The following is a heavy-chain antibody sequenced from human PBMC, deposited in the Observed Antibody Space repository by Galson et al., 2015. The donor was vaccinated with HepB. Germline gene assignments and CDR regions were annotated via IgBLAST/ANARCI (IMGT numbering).Heavy chain of an antibody. D-gene: IGHD3-3*01. V-gene: IGHV1-58*01. Sequence: SVKVSCKASGFTFTSSAVQWVRQARGQRLEWIGWIVVGSGNTNYAQKFQERVTITRDMSTSTAYMELSSLRSEDTAVYYCAASWDFWSGYYRRDYYYYYMDVWGKGTTVTVSS. CDR2: IVVGSGNT. CDR3: AASWDFWSGYYRRDYYYYYMDV. CDR1: GFTFTSSA. J-gene: IGHJ6*03.